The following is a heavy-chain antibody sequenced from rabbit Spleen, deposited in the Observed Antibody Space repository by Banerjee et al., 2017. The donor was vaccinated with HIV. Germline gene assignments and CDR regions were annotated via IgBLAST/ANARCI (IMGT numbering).Heavy chain of an antibody. V-gene: IGHV1S45*01. Sequence: QEQLVESGGGLVQPGGSLKLSCTASGFDFSNYNFMCWVRQAPGKGLEWIACIDTGSRDFTYYASWAKGRFTISKTSSTTVTLQMTSLTVADTATYFCARDTGSSFSTYGMDLWGQGTLVTVS. J-gene: IGHJ6*01. CDR2: IDTGSRDFT. CDR1: GFDFSNYNF. D-gene: IGHD8-1*01. CDR3: ARDTGSSFSTYGMDL.